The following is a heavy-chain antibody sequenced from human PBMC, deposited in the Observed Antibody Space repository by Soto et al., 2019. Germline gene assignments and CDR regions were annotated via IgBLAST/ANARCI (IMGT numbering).Heavy chain of an antibody. J-gene: IGHJ5*02. CDR3: ARREPAAATDCWFAP. V-gene: IGHV4-39*01. Sequence: SETLSLTCTVSGGSISSSSFHWGWIRQPPGKGLEWIGSIYYSGSTYYSPSLKSRVTISVDTSKNQFSLKLSSVTAADTAVYYCARREPAAATDCWFAPLGQGPLVT. CDR2: IYYSGST. D-gene: IGHD2-15*01. CDR1: GGSISSSSFH.